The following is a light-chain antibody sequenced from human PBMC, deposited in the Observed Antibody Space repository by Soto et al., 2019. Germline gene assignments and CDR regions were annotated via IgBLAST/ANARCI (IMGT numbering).Light chain of an antibody. V-gene: IGLV1-40*01. CDR2: GNS. J-gene: IGLJ1*01. Sequence: QSVLTQPPSVCGAPGQRVTISCTGSSSNIGAGYDVHWYQQLPGTAPKLLIYGNSDRPSGVPDRFSGSKSGTSASLAITGLQAEDVADYYCQSYDSSLSGYVVGTGTKVTVL. CDR3: QSYDSSLSGYV. CDR1: SSNIGAGYD.